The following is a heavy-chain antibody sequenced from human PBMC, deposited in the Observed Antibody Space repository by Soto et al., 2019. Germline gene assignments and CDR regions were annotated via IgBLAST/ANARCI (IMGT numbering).Heavy chain of an antibody. J-gene: IGHJ5*02. V-gene: IGHV4-34*01. CDR3: ARGASYDSRGYYPGCFDP. CDR2: INESGGT. Sequence: PSETLSLTCGVYGGSLSGYYWGWIRQPPGKGLEWIGEINESGGTNYNPSLKSRVTISVDTSKKHFSLKLSSVTAADTAVYYCARGASYDSRGYYPGCFDPWGQGTLVPVSS. D-gene: IGHD3-22*01. CDR1: GGSLSGYY.